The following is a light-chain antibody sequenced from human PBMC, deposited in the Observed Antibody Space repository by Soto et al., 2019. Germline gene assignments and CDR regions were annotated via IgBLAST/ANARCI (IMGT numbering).Light chain of an antibody. V-gene: IGKV1-5*01. Sequence: DIEMTQSPSTLSASVGDRVTITCRASQTIRRWLAWYQQRPGKAPKVLIYDASTLESGVPARFSGSGSETEFTLTISSLQPEDSATYYCQHYNSDPWTFGQGTMVEIK. CDR1: QTIRRW. CDR2: DAS. CDR3: QHYNSDPWT. J-gene: IGKJ1*01.